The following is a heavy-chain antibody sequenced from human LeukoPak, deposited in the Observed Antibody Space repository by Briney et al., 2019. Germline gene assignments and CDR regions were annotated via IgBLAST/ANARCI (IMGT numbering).Heavy chain of an antibody. CDR3: VSRQWAN. Sequence: RTGGSLRLSCAGSGFTFSSYWMSWVRQAPGKGLEWVANIKQDGSEKYYVDPVKGRFTISRDNAKNSLYLQMNSLRAEDTAVYYCVSRQWANWGQGTLVTVSS. D-gene: IGHD1-26*01. CDR2: IKQDGSEK. CDR1: GFTFSSYW. V-gene: IGHV3-7*01. J-gene: IGHJ4*02.